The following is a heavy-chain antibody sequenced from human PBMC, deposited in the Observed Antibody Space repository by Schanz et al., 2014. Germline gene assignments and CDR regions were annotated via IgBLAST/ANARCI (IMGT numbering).Heavy chain of an antibody. V-gene: IGHV1-69*02. CDR3: ARGPSQGYSYGHNIGAYYYGMDV. CDR1: GGTFSRLT. J-gene: IGHJ6*02. D-gene: IGHD5-18*01. Sequence: QLQLVQSGAEVKKPGSSVRVSCKASGGTFSRLTFSWVRQAPGQGLEWMGRVIPILGVTHYAQKFQGRVTITADKSTSTASMELSSLRSEDTAVYYCARGPSQGYSYGHNIGAYYYGMDVWGQGTTVTVSS. CDR2: VIPILGVT.